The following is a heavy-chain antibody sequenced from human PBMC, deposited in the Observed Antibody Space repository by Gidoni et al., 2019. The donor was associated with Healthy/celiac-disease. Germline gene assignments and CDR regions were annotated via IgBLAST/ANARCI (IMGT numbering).Heavy chain of an antibody. Sequence: QVQLVESGGGVVQPGRSLRLSCAASGFTFSSYGMHWFSQAPGKGLEWVAVISYDGSNKYYADSVKGRFTISRDNSKNTLYLQMNSLRAEDTAVYYCAKEFGGATELRFLEWLPPRSSGFDYWGQGTLVTVSS. CDR2: ISYDGSNK. CDR1: GFTFSSYG. V-gene: IGHV3-30*18. D-gene: IGHD3-3*01. J-gene: IGHJ4*02. CDR3: AKEFGGATELRFLEWLPPRSSGFDY.